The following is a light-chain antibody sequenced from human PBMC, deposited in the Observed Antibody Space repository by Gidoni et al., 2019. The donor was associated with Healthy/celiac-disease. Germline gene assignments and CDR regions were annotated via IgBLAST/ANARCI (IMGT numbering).Light chain of an antibody. V-gene: IGLV1-44*01. CDR2: SNN. CDR1: RSTIGSNT. J-gene: IGLJ3*02. Sequence: QSVLPQPPSASGTPGQMVTISCSGSRSTIGSNTVNWYQQLPGTAPKLLIYSNNQRPSGVPDRFSGSKSGTSASLAISGLQSEDEADYYCAAWDDSLNGWVFGGGTKLTVL. CDR3: AAWDDSLNGWV.